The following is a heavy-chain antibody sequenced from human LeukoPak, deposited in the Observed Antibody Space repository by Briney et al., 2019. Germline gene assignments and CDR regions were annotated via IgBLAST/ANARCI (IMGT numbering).Heavy chain of an antibody. Sequence: GGSLRLSCAASGFTVRSYWMHWVRQTPEKGLVWVSHINSYGSRTHSVHSVKGQFTNPKDNAKNKLYLQMNSLRAEDTAVYSGTRGPLGDWYFDLWGRGTLVAVSS. D-gene: IGHD3-16*01. CDR1: GFTVRSYW. CDR3: TRGPLGDWYFDL. CDR2: INSYGSRT. J-gene: IGHJ2*01. V-gene: IGHV3-74*01.